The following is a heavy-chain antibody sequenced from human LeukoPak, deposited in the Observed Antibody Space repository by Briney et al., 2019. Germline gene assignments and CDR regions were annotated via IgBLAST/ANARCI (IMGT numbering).Heavy chain of an antibody. V-gene: IGHV4-39*07. J-gene: IGHJ4*02. CDR2: IYFSGST. CDR3: ARLAPSLDY. CDR1: GGSIHSGSYY. Sequence: SETLSLTCTVSGGSIHSGSYYWGWIRQPPGKGLEWIGSIYFSGSTYYNPSLKSRVTISLDTSTNQFSLKLSSVTAADTAVYYCARLAPSLDYWGQGTLVTVSS.